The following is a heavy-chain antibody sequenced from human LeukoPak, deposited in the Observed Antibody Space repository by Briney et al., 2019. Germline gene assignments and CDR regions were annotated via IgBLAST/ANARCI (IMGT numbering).Heavy chain of an antibody. CDR3: ARDGVGATTGFDY. CDR2: IWDDGSNK. Sequence: PGGSLRLSCAASGVTFSSYGMHWVRQAPGQGLEWVAVIWDDGSNKYYADSVKGRFTISRDNSTNTLYMQMNSLRADDTAVYYCARDGVGATTGFDYWGQGTLVTVSS. V-gene: IGHV3-33*01. D-gene: IGHD1-26*01. CDR1: GVTFSSYG. J-gene: IGHJ4*02.